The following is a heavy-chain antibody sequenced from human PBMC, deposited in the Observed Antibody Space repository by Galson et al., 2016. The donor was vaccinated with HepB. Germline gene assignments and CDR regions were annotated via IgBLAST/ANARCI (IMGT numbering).Heavy chain of an antibody. D-gene: IGHD2-21*01. V-gene: IGHV2-5*02. Sequence: PALVKPTQTLTLTCSFSGFSLSTDGVGVGWIRQPPGKALEWLALIYGDDDKRYSPSLPNRLTITKDASKNQVVLTMTDMDPVDTGTYYCAHCVLWSYSFDQWGQGTLVTVSS. J-gene: IGHJ4*02. CDR2: IYGDDDK. CDR1: GFSLSTDGVG. CDR3: AHCVLWSYSFDQ.